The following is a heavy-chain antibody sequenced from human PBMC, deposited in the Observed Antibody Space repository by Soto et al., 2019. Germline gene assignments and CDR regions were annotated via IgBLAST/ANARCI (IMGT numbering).Heavy chain of an antibody. CDR1: GFTFSVSS. Sequence: EVQLVESGGGLVQPWGSVRLSCAGSGFTFSVSSMHWVRQAPGKGLEWLGRIRSKANNNATIYSESVRGRFIISRDDSQDTMLLQMSSLRTEDTAMYYCVIEGAGFGHWRQGTLVTVSS. V-gene: IGHV3-73*01. CDR3: VIEGAGFGH. D-gene: IGHD1-26*01. CDR2: IRSKANNNAT. J-gene: IGHJ4*02.